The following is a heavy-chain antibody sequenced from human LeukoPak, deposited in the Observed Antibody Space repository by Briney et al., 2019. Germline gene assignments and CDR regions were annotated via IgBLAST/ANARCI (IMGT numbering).Heavy chain of an antibody. CDR1: GITLSNYG. D-gene: IGHD3-22*01. J-gene: IGHJ4*02. V-gene: IGHV3-23*01. Sequence: GGSPRLSCAVSGITLSNYGMSWVRQAPGKGLEWVAGISDSGGRTNYADSVKGRFTISRDNPKNTLYLQMNSLRGEDTAVYFCAKRGVVIRVILVGFHKEAYYFDSWGQGALVTVSS. CDR2: ISDSGGRT. CDR3: AKRGVVIRVILVGFHKEAYYFDS.